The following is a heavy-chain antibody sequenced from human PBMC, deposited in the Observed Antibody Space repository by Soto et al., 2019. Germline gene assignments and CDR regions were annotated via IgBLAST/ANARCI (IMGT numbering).Heavy chain of an antibody. V-gene: IGHV4-30-2*01. CDR3: ARGMTTVTTIDY. CDR2: IYHSGST. J-gene: IGHJ4*02. D-gene: IGHD4-4*01. CDR1: GGSISSGGYS. Sequence: SETLSLTCAVSGGSISSGGYSWSWIRQPPGKGPEWIGYIYHSGSTYYNPSLKSRVTISVDRSKNQFSLKLSSVTAADTAVYYCARGMTTVTTIDYWGQGTLVTVSS.